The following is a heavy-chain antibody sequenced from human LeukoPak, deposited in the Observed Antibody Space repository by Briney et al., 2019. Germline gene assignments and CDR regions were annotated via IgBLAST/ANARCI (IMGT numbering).Heavy chain of an antibody. CDR3: ARRHSGSYSDN. D-gene: IGHD1-26*01. J-gene: IGHJ4*02. CDR2: IYYSGST. CDR1: GGSVSSGSYY. V-gene: IGHV4-61*01. Sequence: PSETLSLTCTVSGGSVSSGSYYWSWIRQPPGKGLEWIGYIYYSGSTNYNPSLKSRVTISVDTSKNQFSLKLSSVTAADTAVYYCARRHSGSYSDNWGQGTLVTVSS.